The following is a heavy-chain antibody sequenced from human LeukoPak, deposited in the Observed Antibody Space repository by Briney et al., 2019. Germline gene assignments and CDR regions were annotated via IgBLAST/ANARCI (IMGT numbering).Heavy chain of an antibody. D-gene: IGHD2-21*01. CDR3: AKDTLLLLY. J-gene: IGHJ4*02. CDR1: EFAFSNFA. Sequence: GGSLRLSCAASEFAFSNFAMSWVRQAPGKGLEWVSAISGSGGDTYYADSVKGRFTISRDNAKSTLYLQMNSLRAEDTALYYCAKDTLLLLYWGQGTLVTVSS. CDR2: ISGSGGDT. V-gene: IGHV3-23*01.